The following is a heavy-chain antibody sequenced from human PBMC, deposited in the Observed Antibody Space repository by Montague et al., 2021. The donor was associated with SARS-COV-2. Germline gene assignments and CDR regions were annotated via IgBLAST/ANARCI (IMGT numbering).Heavy chain of an antibody. CDR1: GGSFSGYY. D-gene: IGHD2-2*02. Sequence: SETLSLTCAVSGGSFSGYYWSWIRQPPGKGLEWIGEINHSGSTNYNPSLKSRVTISVDTSKNQFSLKLSSVTAADTAVYYCASLTLGYCRSTGCYSDWLDPWGQGTLVTVSS. J-gene: IGHJ5*02. CDR2: INHSGST. V-gene: IGHV4-34*01. CDR3: ASLTLGYCRSTGCYSDWLDP.